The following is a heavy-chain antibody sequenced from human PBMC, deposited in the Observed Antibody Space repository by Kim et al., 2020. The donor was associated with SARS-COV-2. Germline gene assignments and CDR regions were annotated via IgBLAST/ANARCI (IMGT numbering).Heavy chain of an antibody. D-gene: IGHD1-26*01. Sequence: GGSLRLSCAASGFTFSSYGMHWVRQAPGKGLEWVAVIWYDGSNKYYADSVKGRFTISRDNSKNTLYLQMNSLRAEDTAVYYCARGEYSGSYSGYFDYWGQGTLVTVSS. CDR2: IWYDGSNK. V-gene: IGHV3-33*01. CDR3: ARGEYSGSYSGYFDY. J-gene: IGHJ4*02. CDR1: GFTFSSYG.